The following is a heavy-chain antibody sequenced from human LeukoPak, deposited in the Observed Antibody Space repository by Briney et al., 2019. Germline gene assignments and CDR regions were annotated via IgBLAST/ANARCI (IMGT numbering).Heavy chain of an antibody. V-gene: IGHV4-34*01. CDR2: INHSGST. CDR1: GGSFSGYY. J-gene: IGHJ4*02. D-gene: IGHD2-15*01. Sequence: SETLSLTCAVYGGSFSGYYCSWIRQPPGKGLEWIGEINHSGSTNYNPSLKSRVTISVDTSKNQFSLKLSSVTAADTAVYYCARSGPVDCSGGSCYEGYWGQGTLVTVSS. CDR3: ARSGPVDCSGGSCYEGY.